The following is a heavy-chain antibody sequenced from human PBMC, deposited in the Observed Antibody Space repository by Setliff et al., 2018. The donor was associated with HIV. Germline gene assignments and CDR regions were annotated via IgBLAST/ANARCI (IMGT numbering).Heavy chain of an antibody. CDR2: INPSDSYT. V-gene: IGHV5-10-1*01. Sequence: PGESLKISCKGSGYSFTSYWISWVRQMPGKGLEWMGRINPSDSYTNYSPSFQGHVTISADKSISTAYLQWSSLKASDTAMYYCARDEIGTIGTDATYYYYYYGMDVWGQGTTVTVSS. CDR1: GYSFTSYW. D-gene: IGHD1-1*01. J-gene: IGHJ6*02. CDR3: ARDEIGTIGTDATYYYYYYGMDV.